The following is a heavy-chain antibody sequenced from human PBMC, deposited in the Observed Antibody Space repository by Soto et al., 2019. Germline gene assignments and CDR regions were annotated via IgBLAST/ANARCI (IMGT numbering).Heavy chain of an antibody. Sequence: SETLSLTCAVYGGSFSGYYWSWIRQPPGRGLEWIGEINHSGSTNYNPSLKSRVNISVDTSKNQFSLKLSSVTAADTAVYYCARGPKNPVSSSWYGRRWFDPWGQGTLVTVSS. J-gene: IGHJ5*02. V-gene: IGHV4-34*01. CDR1: GGSFSGYY. CDR3: ARGPKNPVSSSWYGRRWFDP. D-gene: IGHD6-13*01. CDR2: INHSGST.